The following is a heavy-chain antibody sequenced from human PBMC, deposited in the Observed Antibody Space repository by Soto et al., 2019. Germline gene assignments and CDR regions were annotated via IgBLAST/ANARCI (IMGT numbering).Heavy chain of an antibody. V-gene: IGHV3-23*01. Sequence: EVQLMESGGGLVQPGGSLRLSCAASEFSFSSYVLNWVRQAPGKGLEWVSAISATGTTTYYADSVKGRFTISRDNSKRTLFLQMDSLSPEDTAVYYCATYSSPVDYWGQGTLVTVSS. J-gene: IGHJ4*02. CDR3: ATYSSPVDY. CDR1: EFSFSSYV. CDR2: ISATGTTT. D-gene: IGHD6-13*01.